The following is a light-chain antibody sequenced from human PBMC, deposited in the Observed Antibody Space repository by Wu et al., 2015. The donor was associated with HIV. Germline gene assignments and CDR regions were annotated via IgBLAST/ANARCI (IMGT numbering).Light chain of an antibody. J-gene: IGKJ1*01. Sequence: EIVLTQSPATLSLSPGERATLSCRASQSIVSDYLTWYQHRPGQAPRLLIYGAFRRASGIPDRFSGSGSGTDFTLTISRLEPEDFAVYYCQQFGSSPRTFGQGTKVEIK. CDR1: QSIVSDY. CDR2: GAF. V-gene: IGKV3-20*01. CDR3: QQFGSSPRT.